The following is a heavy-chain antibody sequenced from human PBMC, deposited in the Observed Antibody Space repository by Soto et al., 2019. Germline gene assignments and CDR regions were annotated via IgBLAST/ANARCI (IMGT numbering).Heavy chain of an antibody. CDR2: IYYSGST. CDR3: ARDRPRNFWSGYYPYYYYGMDV. CDR1: GGSISSGGYY. J-gene: IGHJ6*02. D-gene: IGHD3-3*01. Sequence: SETLSLTCTVSGGSISSGGYYWSWIRQHPGKGLEWIGYIYYSGSTYYNPSLKSRVTISVDTSKNQFSLKLSSVTAADTAVYYCARDRPRNFWSGYYPYYYYGMDVWGQGTTVTVSS. V-gene: IGHV4-31*03.